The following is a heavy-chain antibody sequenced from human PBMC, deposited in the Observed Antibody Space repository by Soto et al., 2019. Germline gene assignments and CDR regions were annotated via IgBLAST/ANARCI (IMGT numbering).Heavy chain of an antibody. Sequence: QVQLVQSGAEVKKPGSSVKVSCKASGGTFSSYTISWVRQAPGQGLEWMGRIIPILGIANYAQKFQGRVTITADKSTSTAYMELSSLRSEDTAVYYCASVRGRDTHFDLWDRGTLVTVSS. CDR3: ASVRGRDTHFDL. D-gene: IGHD3-10*01. J-gene: IGHJ2*01. CDR1: GGTFSSYT. V-gene: IGHV1-69*02. CDR2: IIPILGIA.